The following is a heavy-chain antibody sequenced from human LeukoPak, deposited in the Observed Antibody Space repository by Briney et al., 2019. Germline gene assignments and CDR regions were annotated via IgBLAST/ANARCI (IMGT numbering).Heavy chain of an antibody. CDR3: ATLNGPLFEY. CDR2: IKPDGSEK. CDR1: GFTFSSYW. D-gene: IGHD2-8*01. J-gene: IGHJ4*02. V-gene: IGHV3-7*01. Sequence: GGSLRLSCAASGFTFSSYWMSWVRQAPGKGLEWVANIKPDGSEKYFVDSVRGRFTISRDNAKNSLYLQMSSLRAEDTAVYYCATLNGPLFEYWGQGTLVTVSS.